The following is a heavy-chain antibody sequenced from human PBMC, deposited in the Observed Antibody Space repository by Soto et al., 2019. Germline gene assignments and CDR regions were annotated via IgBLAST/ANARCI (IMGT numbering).Heavy chain of an antibody. D-gene: IGHD6-19*01. V-gene: IGHV3-23*01. J-gene: IGHJ3*02. CDR3: AKEVSSGWSVGGGFDI. CDR2: ISGSGGST. Sequence: GGSLRLSCAASGFTFSSYAMSWVRQAPGKGLEWVSAISGSGGSTYYADSVKGRFTISRDNSKNTLYLQMNSLRAEDTAVYYCAKEVSSGWSVGGGFDIWGQGTMVTVSS. CDR1: GFTFSSYA.